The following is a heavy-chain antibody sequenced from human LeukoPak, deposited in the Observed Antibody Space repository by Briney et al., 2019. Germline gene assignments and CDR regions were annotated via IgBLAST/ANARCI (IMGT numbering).Heavy chain of an antibody. D-gene: IGHD1-26*01. CDR2: ISSSGSTI. J-gene: IGHJ5*02. Sequence: GGSLRLSCAACGFTFSSYEMNWVRQAPGKGLEWVSYISSSGSTIYYADSVKGRFTISRDNAKNSLYLQMNSLRAEDTAVYYCARAGSGRSPDWFDPWGQGTLVTVSS. CDR3: ARAGSGRSPDWFDP. CDR1: GFTFSSYE. V-gene: IGHV3-48*03.